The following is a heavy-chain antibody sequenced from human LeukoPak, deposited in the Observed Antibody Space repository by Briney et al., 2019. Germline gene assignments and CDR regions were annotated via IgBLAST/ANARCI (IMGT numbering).Heavy chain of an antibody. Sequence: ASVKVSCKASGYTFTSYYMHWVRQAPGQGLEWMGIINPSGGSTSYAQKFQGRVTMTRDTSTSTVYMELSSLRSEDTAVYYCARSAHIVVVPADAFDIWGQGTMVTVSS. CDR1: GYTFTSYY. CDR3: ARSAHIVVVPADAFDI. CDR2: INPSGGST. V-gene: IGHV1-46*01. J-gene: IGHJ3*02. D-gene: IGHD2-2*01.